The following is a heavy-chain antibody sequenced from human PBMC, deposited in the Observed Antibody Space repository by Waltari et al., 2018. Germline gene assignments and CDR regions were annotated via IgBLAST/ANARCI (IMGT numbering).Heavy chain of an antibody. D-gene: IGHD2-21*02. J-gene: IGHJ3*02. CDR1: GYSFTSYW. Sequence: EVQLVQSGAEVKKPGESLKMSCKGSGYSFTSYWIGWVRQMPGKGLEWMGIIYPGDSDTRYSPSFQGQVTISADKSIGTAYLQWSSLKASDTAMYYCTRRAYCSDDCYPRDAFDIWGQGTMVSVSS. CDR2: IYPGDSDT. V-gene: IGHV5-51*01. CDR3: TRRAYCSDDCYPRDAFDI.